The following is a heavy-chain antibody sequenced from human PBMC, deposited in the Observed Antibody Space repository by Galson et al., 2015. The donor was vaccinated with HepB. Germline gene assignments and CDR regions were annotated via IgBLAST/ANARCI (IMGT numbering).Heavy chain of an antibody. CDR2: ISTYNDNT. V-gene: IGHV1-18*04. CDR3: ARDPPLEWELPYYYYGLDV. D-gene: IGHD1-26*01. Sequence: SVKVSCKASGYTFTSYGISWVRQAPGQGLEWMGWISTYNDNTNYAQKLQGRVTMTTDTSTSTAYMELRSLRSDDTAVYYCARDPPLEWELPYYYYGLDVWGQGTTVTVSS. J-gene: IGHJ6*02. CDR1: GYTFTSYG.